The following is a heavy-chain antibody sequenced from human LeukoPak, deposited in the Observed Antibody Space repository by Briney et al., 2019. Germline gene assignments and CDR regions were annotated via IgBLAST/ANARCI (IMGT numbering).Heavy chain of an antibody. V-gene: IGHV3-21*04. CDR3: AKTPSLWWFDP. CDR1: GFTFSSYS. J-gene: IGHJ5*02. CDR2: ISSSSSYI. Sequence: PGGSLRLSCAASGFTFSSYSMNWVRQAPGKGLEWVSSISSSSSYIYYADSVKGRFTISRDNSNNTLYLQINSLRAEDTAVYYCAKTPSLWWFDPWGQGTLVTVSS. D-gene: IGHD3-16*02.